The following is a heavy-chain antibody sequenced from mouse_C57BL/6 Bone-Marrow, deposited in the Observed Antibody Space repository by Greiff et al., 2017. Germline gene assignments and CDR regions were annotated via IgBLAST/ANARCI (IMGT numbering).Heavy chain of an antibody. CDR3: ARDCSNYWYLDG. Sequence: EVQLVESGGGLVKPGGSLKLSCAASGFTFSSYAMSWVRQTPEKRLEWVATISDGGSYTYYPDNVKGRFTISRDNAKNNLYLQMSHLKSEDTAMYYCARDCSNYWYLDGWGTGTTVTVSS. CDR1: GFTFSSYA. D-gene: IGHD1-1*01. J-gene: IGHJ1*03. V-gene: IGHV5-4*01. CDR2: ISDGGSYT.